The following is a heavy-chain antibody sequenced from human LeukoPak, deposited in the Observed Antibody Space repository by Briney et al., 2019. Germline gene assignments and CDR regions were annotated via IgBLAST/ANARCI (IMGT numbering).Heavy chain of an antibody. CDR3: AKEGRSLQTY. D-gene: IGHD5-24*01. Sequence: GGSLRLSCAASGFTFNSHSMSWVRLAPGKGLEWVANIKEDGTETYYVDSVKGRFTISRDNAKNSLYLQMNSLRVEDTAVYYCAKEGRSLQTYWGQGTLVTVSS. CDR2: IKEDGTET. J-gene: IGHJ4*02. V-gene: IGHV3-7*03. CDR1: GFTFNSHS.